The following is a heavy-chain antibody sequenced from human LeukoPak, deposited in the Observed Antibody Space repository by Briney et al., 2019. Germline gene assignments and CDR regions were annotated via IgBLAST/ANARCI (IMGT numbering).Heavy chain of an antibody. D-gene: IGHD5-24*01. CDR2: IYHSGST. V-gene: IGHV4-4*02. J-gene: IGHJ5*02. CDR1: GGSISSSNW. CDR3: ARQIEMATAPGRFDP. Sequence: SGTLSLTCAVSGGSISSSNWWSWVRPPPGKGLEWIGEIYHSGSTNYNPSLKSRVTISVDTSKNQFSLKLSSVTAADTAVYYCARQIEMATAPGRFDPWGQGTLVTVSS.